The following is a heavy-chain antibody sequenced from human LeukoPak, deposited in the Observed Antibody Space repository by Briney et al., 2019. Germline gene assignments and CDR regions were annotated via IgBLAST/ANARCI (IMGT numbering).Heavy chain of an antibody. D-gene: IGHD3-10*01. Sequence: PGGSLRLSCAASGFTFSNHWMSWVRQAPGKGLEWVSSISSTGGTTYYADSVKGRFTISRDNSKNTLYLQMNSLRAEDTAIYYCAKDDHYYGSGSYYTPLGYWGQGTLVTVSS. CDR3: AKDDHYYGSGSYYTPLGY. CDR1: GFTFSNHW. J-gene: IGHJ4*02. V-gene: IGHV3-23*01. CDR2: ISSTGGTT.